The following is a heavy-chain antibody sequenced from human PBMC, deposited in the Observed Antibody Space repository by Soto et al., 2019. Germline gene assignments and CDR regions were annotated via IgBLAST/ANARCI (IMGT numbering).Heavy chain of an antibody. CDR2: ISAYNGNT. D-gene: IGHD1-7*01. J-gene: IGHJ6*02. V-gene: IGHV1-18*01. Sequence: ASVKVSCKASGYTFTSYGISWVRQAPGQGLEWMGWISAYNGNTNYAQKLQGRVTMTTDTSTSTAYMELRSLRSDDTAVYYCARDRELTGTTSSGYYYYYGMDVWGQGTTVTVSS. CDR3: ARDRELTGTTSSGYYYYYGMDV. CDR1: GYTFTSYG.